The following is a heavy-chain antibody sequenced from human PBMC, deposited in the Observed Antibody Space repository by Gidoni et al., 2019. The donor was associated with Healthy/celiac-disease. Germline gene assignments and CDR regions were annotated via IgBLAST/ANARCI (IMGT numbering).Heavy chain of an antibody. CDR1: GFTFSSYS. CDR3: ARGYDSSGYYPDY. D-gene: IGHD3-22*01. V-gene: IGHV3-48*04. Sequence: AASGFTFSSYSMNWVRQAPGKGLEWVSYISSSSSTIYYADSVKGRFTISRDNAKNSLYLQMNSLRAEDTAVYYCARGYDSSGYYPDYWGQGTLVTVSS. J-gene: IGHJ4*02. CDR2: ISSSSSTI.